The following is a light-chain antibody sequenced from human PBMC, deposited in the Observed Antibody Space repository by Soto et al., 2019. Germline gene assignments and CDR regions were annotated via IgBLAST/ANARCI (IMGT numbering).Light chain of an antibody. J-gene: IGLJ1*01. Sequence: QSALTQPRSVSGSPGQSVTISCTGTSSDVGGYNYVSWYQQHPGKAPKLMIYDVSERPSGVPDRFSGSKSGNTASLTISGLQAEDEAVYYCCSYAGSPRYVFGTGTKLTAL. CDR1: SSDVGGYNY. CDR3: CSYAGSPRYV. V-gene: IGLV2-11*01. CDR2: DVS.